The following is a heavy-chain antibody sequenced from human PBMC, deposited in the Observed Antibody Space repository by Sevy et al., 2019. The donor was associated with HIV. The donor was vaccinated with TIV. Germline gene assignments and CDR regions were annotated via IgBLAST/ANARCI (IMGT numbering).Heavy chain of an antibody. CDR1: GGSISSSSYY. Sequence: SETLSLTCTVSGGSISSSSYYWGWIRQPPGKGLEWIGSIYYSGSTYYNPSLKSRVTISVDTSKNQFSLKLSSVTAADTVVYYCARLRSIAARPDPRYYFDYWGQGTLVTVSS. D-gene: IGHD6-6*01. V-gene: IGHV4-39*01. CDR3: ARLRSIAARPDPRYYFDY. CDR2: IYYSGST. J-gene: IGHJ4*02.